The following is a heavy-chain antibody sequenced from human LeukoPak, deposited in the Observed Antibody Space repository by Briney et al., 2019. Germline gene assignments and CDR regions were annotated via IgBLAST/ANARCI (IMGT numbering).Heavy chain of an antibody. J-gene: IGHJ5*02. CDR3: AKVARGYSYLNWFDP. CDR2: ISYDGSNK. CDR1: GFTFSSYG. D-gene: IGHD5-18*01. Sequence: GGSLRLSCAASGFTFSSYGMHWVRQAPGKGLEWVAVISYDGSNKYYADSVKGRFTISRDNSKNTLYLQMSSLRAEDTAVYYCAKVARGYSYLNWFDPWGQGTLVTVSS. V-gene: IGHV3-30*18.